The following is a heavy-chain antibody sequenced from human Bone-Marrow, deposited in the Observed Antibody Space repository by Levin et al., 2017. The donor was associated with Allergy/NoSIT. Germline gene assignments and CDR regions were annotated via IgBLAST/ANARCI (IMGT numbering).Heavy chain of an antibody. CDR2: ITWNGGKK. Sequence: GGSLRLSCAVSGFNVDDYAMHWVRQAPGKGLEWVSGITWNGGKKDYADSVKGRFTISRDNAKNSLYLQMNSLRTEDTALYYCAKDISGDGSNFDHWGQGTLVTVSS. D-gene: IGHD5-24*01. V-gene: IGHV3-9*01. J-gene: IGHJ4*02. CDR3: AKDISGDGSNFDH. CDR1: GFNVDDYA.